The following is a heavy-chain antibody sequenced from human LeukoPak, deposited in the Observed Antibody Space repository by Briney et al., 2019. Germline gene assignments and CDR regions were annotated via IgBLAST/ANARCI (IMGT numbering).Heavy chain of an antibody. Sequence: SVKVSCKASGYTFTGYYMHWVRQAPGQGLEWMGWINPNSGGTNYAQKFQGRVTMTRDTSISTAYMELSSLRSEDTAVYYCARGGDSSGYYSYAWGQGTLVTVSS. CDR2: INPNSGGT. D-gene: IGHD3-22*01. V-gene: IGHV1-2*02. CDR3: ARGGDSSGYYSYA. CDR1: GYTFTGYY. J-gene: IGHJ5*02.